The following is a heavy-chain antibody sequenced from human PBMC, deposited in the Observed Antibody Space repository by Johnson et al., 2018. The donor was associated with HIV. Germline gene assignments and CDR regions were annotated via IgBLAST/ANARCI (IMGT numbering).Heavy chain of an antibody. D-gene: IGHD1-26*01. CDR1: GFTFSSYG. Sequence: QVQLVESGGGVVQPGRSLRLSCAASGFTFSSYGMHWVRQAPGKGLEWVAVIWYDGSNKYYADSVKGRFTISRDNSKNTLYLQMNSLRAEDTAVYYCAKAPSWEPFPFDSWGQGTMVTVSS. CDR2: IWYDGSNK. CDR3: AKAPSWEPFPFDS. J-gene: IGHJ3*02. V-gene: IGHV3-33*06.